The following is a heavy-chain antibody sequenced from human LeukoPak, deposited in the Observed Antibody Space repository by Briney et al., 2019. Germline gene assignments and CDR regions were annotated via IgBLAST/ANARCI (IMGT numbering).Heavy chain of an antibody. D-gene: IGHD2-2*01. CDR3: ARVRALRRRGCSSTSCYDDY. V-gene: IGHV4-4*07. CDR2: IYTSGST. CDR1: GGSISSYY. Sequence: SETLPLTCTVSGGSISSYYWSWIRQPAGKGLEWIGRIYTSGSTNYNPSLKSRVTMSVDTSKNQFSLKLSSVTAADTAVYYCARVRALRRRGCSSTSCYDDYWGQGTLVTVSS. J-gene: IGHJ4*02.